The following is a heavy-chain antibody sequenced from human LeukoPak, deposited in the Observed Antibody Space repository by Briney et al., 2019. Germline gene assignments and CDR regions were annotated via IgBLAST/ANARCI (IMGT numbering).Heavy chain of an antibody. V-gene: IGHV3-48*04. D-gene: IGHD3-16*01. CDR3: AREGADAFDI. Sequence: GGSLRLSCAASGFTFSSYSMNWVRQAPGKGLEWVSYISSSSTIYYADSVKGRFTISRDNAKNSLYLQMNSLRAEDTAVYYCAREGADAFDIWGQGTMVTVSS. J-gene: IGHJ3*02. CDR1: GFTFSSYS. CDR2: ISSSSTI.